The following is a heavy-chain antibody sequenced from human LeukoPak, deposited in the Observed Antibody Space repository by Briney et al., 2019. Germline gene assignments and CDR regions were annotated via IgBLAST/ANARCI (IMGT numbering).Heavy chain of an antibody. Sequence: GASVKVSCKASGGTFSSYAISWVRQAPGQGLEWMGGIIPIFGTANYAQKFQGRVTITADESTSTAYMELSSLRSEDTAVYYCARGMTTVTTQSTFDYWGQGTLVTVSS. V-gene: IGHV1-69*13. CDR3: ARGMTTVTTQSTFDY. J-gene: IGHJ4*02. D-gene: IGHD4-11*01. CDR1: GGTFSSYA. CDR2: IIPIFGTA.